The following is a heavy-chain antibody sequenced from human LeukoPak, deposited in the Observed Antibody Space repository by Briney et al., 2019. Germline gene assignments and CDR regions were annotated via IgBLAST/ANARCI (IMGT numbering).Heavy chain of an antibody. Sequence: GGSLRLSCAASGFTFSSYSMNWVRQAPGKGLEWDSYISGSSSTIYYADSVKGRFTISRDSAKNSLYLQMNSLRAEDTAVYYCAREAGYSYALGYWGQGTLVTVSS. CDR3: AREAGYSYALGY. J-gene: IGHJ4*02. CDR2: ISGSSSTI. D-gene: IGHD5-18*01. CDR1: GFTFSSYS. V-gene: IGHV3-48*01.